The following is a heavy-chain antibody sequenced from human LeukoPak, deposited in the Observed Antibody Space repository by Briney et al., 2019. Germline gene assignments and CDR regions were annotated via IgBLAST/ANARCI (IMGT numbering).Heavy chain of an antibody. V-gene: IGHV3-30*02. CDR3: AKGKASGWYIVDY. CDR1: GFTFTTYG. Sequence: PGGSLRLSCAASGFTFTTYGMHWVRQSPGKGLEWVAFIRFDGSNKYYAYSVKGRFTVSRDNSKNTLYLQMNSLRAEDTAVYYCAKGKASGWYIVDYWGQGTLVTVSS. J-gene: IGHJ4*02. CDR2: IRFDGSNK. D-gene: IGHD6-19*01.